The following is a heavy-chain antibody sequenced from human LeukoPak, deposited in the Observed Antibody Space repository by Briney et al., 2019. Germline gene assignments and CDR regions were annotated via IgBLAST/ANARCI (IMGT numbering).Heavy chain of an antibody. CDR3: IRVNDYGDYYDY. CDR1: GFTFSNAW. D-gene: IGHD4-17*01. V-gene: IGHV3-15*01. J-gene: IGHJ4*02. Sequence: PGGSLRLSCAGSGFTFSNAWMSWARQAPGKGLEWLGRIKTKTDGETTDYAAPVKGRFSISRDDSKNTLYLQMNSLKTEDTAVYFCIRVNDYGDYYDYWGQGTLVTVSS. CDR2: IKTKTDGETT.